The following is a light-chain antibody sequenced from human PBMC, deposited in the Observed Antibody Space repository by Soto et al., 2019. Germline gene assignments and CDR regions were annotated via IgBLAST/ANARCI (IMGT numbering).Light chain of an antibody. J-gene: IGKJ4*01. Sequence: EIVLTQSPATLSLSPGERATLSCRASQSIGTYLAWYQQKPGQAPRLLIYDASNRATGIPARFSGGGSGTDFTLTISSLEPEDFAVYYCQQRNPLTFGGGTNVDI. CDR2: DAS. CDR1: QSIGTY. CDR3: QQRNPLT. V-gene: IGKV3-11*01.